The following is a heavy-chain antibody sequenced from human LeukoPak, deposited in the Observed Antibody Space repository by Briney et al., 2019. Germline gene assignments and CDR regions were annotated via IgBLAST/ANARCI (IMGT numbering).Heavy chain of an antibody. CDR1: GGSISSYY. Sequence: PSETLSLTCTVSGGSISSYYWSWLRQPAGKGLEWIGRIYTSGSTNYNASLKSRVSMSVDTSKNQFSLKLSSVTAADTAVFYSARENSGSYREFDYWGQGTLVTVSS. CDR3: ARENSGSYREFDY. CDR2: IYTSGST. V-gene: IGHV4-4*07. D-gene: IGHD1-26*01. J-gene: IGHJ4*02.